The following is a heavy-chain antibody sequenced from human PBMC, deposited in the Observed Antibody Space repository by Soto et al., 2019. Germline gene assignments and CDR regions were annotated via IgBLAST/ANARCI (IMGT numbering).Heavy chain of an antibody. CDR3: ARAAHTRNNWNDLVYWFDP. CDR1: GGTFSTYA. J-gene: IGHJ5*02. D-gene: IGHD1-1*01. CDR2: IVPFFGTT. Sequence: QVQLVQSGAEVKKPGSSVKVSCKCSGGTFSTYAVSWVRQSPGHGLEWMGGIVPFFGTTTFAQKFQGRLTITADEASSTAYMDLNLLTAAETVVYFCARAAHTRNNWNDLVYWFDPWGEVTLITVSS. V-gene: IGHV1-69*01.